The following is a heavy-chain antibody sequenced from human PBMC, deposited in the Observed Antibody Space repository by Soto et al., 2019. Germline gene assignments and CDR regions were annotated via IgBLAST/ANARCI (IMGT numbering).Heavy chain of an antibody. CDR2: IYSGGST. Sequence: GGSLRLSCAASGFTVSSNYMSWVRQAPGRGLEWVSVIYSGGSTYYADSVKGRFTISRDNSKNTLYLQMNSLRAEDTAVYYCARGSSSYYYYGMDVWGQGTTVTVSS. V-gene: IGHV3-53*01. J-gene: IGHJ6*02. CDR1: GFTVSSNY. D-gene: IGHD6-13*01. CDR3: ARGSSSYYYYGMDV.